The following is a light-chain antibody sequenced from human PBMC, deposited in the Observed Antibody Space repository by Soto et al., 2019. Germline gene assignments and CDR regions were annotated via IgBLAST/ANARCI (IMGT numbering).Light chain of an antibody. J-gene: IGKJ5*01. Sequence: EVVLTQSPATLSLSPGERATLSCRASQSVDNYLAWYQQKPGQAPRVVIYDASNRATGIPARFSGSGSGTDFTLTISSLEPEDFAVYYCQQRKIWPPITFGQGTRLDIK. CDR3: QQRKIWPPIT. V-gene: IGKV3-11*01. CDR2: DAS. CDR1: QSVDNY.